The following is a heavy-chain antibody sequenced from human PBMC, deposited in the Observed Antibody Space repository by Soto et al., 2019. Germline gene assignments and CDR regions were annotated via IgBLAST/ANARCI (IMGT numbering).Heavy chain of an antibody. CDR1: GGTFSSDS. CDR3: ARSGGLDRDFNY. D-gene: IGHD2-15*01. CDR2: IIPMFDTP. J-gene: IGHJ4*02. V-gene: IGHV1-69*12. Sequence: QVQLVQSGAEVKKPGSSVKVSCKASGGTFSSDSFSWVRQAPGQGLEWMGGIIPMFDTPIYAQKFQDRVTITADESTSTAYMQLSSLRSGGTAVYYCARSGGLDRDFNYWGQGSLVTVSS.